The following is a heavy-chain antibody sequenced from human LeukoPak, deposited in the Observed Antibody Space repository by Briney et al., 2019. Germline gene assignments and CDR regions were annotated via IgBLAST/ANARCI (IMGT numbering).Heavy chain of an antibody. V-gene: IGHV3-23*01. D-gene: IGHD3-10*01. Sequence: GGSLRLSCAASGFTFSSYSMNWVRQAPGKGLEWVSTISGSGGSTYYADSVKGRFTISRDNSKNTLYLQMNSLRAEDTAVYYCAKDPTVRGVNWFDPWGQGTLVTVSS. CDR1: GFTFSSYS. CDR2: ISGSGGST. J-gene: IGHJ5*02. CDR3: AKDPTVRGVNWFDP.